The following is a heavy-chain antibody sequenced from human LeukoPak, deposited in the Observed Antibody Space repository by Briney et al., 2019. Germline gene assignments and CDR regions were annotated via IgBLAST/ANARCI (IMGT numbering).Heavy chain of an antibody. CDR2: TSYDGNNK. J-gene: IGHJ4*02. V-gene: IGHV3-30*04. D-gene: IGHD3-10*01. CDR1: GFTFSSYS. Sequence: GGSLRLSCAASGFTFSSYSMHWVRQAPGKGLEWVAATSYDGNNKQYADSVKGRLTISRDNSKNTLYLQTDSLGADDTAVYYCARGDYLGSGRFSDYWGQGILVTVSS. CDR3: ARGDYLGSGRFSDY.